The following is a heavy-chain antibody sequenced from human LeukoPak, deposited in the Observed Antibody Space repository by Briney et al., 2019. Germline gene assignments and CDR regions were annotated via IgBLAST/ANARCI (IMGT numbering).Heavy chain of an antibody. J-gene: IGHJ6*03. Sequence: PGGSLRLSCEASGFSFSSYGMSWVRQAPGEGLEWVSGFSASDGSRYYADSVKGRFTISRDNSKNTLYLQMNSLRAEDTAVYYCARVVAYGDYVGYYYYYYMDVWGKGTTVTISS. CDR1: GFSFSSYG. CDR2: FSASDGSR. D-gene: IGHD4-17*01. CDR3: ARVVAYGDYVGYYYYYYMDV. V-gene: IGHV3-23*01.